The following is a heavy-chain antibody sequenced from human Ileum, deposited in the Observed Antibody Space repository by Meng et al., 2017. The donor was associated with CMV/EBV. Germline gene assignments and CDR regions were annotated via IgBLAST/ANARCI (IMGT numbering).Heavy chain of an antibody. Sequence: GESLKISCAASGFTFSNYGMHWVRQAPGKGLEWVAFIRFDGSYKYYADSVKGRFTISRDNSKNTLYLQMNSLRAEDTAVYYCAKGGSGSYPTYGMDGWGQGTTVTVSS. J-gene: IGHJ6*02. D-gene: IGHD1-26*01. V-gene: IGHV3-30*02. CDR1: GFTFSNYG. CDR2: IRFDGSYK. CDR3: AKGGSGSYPTYGMDG.